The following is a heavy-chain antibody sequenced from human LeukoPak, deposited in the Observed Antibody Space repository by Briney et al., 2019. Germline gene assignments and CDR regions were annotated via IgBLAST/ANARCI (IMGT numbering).Heavy chain of an antibody. CDR3: ARTYYYDSSGYFPLPPGY. D-gene: IGHD3-22*01. CDR2: IWYDGSNK. Sequence: PGGSLRLSCAASGFTVSSNYMHWVRQAPGKGLEWVAVIWYDGSNKYYADSVKGRFTISRDNSKNTLYLQMNSLRAEDTAVYYCARTYYYDSSGYFPLPPGYWGQGTLVTVSS. J-gene: IGHJ4*02. V-gene: IGHV3-33*08. CDR1: GFTVSSNY.